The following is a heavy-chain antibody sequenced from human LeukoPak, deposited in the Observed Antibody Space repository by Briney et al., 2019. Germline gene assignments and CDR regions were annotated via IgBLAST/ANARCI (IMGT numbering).Heavy chain of an antibody. J-gene: IGHJ6*02. CDR1: GGTFSSYA. Sequence: SVKVSCKASGGTFSSYAISWVRQAPGQGLEWMGRIIPIFGIANYAQKFQGRVTITADKSTSTAYMELSSLRSEDTAVYYCARDLDYLGSSSSTSSYGMDVWGQRTTVTVSS. CDR2: IIPIFGIA. CDR3: ARDLDYLGSSSSTSSYGMDV. V-gene: IGHV1-69*04. D-gene: IGHD2-2*01.